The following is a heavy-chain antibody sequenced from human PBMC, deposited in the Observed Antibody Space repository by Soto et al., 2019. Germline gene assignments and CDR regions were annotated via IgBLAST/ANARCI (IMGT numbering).Heavy chain of an antibody. CDR2: IYHSGST. V-gene: IGHV4-4*02. CDR1: SGSISSSNW. D-gene: IGHD6-13*01. Sequence: PSETLSLTCAVSSGSISSSNWWSWVRQPPGKGLEWIGEIYHSGSTNYNPSLKSRVTISVDKSKNQFSLKLSSVTAADTAVYYCARLAAADTQEYFDYWGQGTLVTVSS. CDR3: ARLAAADTQEYFDY. J-gene: IGHJ4*02.